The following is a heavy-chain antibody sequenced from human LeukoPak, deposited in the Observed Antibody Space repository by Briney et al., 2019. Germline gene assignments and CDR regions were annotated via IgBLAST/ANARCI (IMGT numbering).Heavy chain of an antibody. CDR2: IIPMSDTG. D-gene: IGHD3-3*01. CDR1: GCIFTGYY. J-gene: IGHJ6*03. CDR3: AKIGRRYDFWTGYYGEEVDYMDV. V-gene: IGHV1-69*06. Sequence: SVQVSCKASGCIFTGYYMHWVRQAPAQGLAGMGGIIPMSDTGKYLQKFRGRLTITADIPTSTVYMELSSLRAEDTAVYYCAKIGRRYDFWTGYYGEEVDYMDVWGKGTTVTVSS.